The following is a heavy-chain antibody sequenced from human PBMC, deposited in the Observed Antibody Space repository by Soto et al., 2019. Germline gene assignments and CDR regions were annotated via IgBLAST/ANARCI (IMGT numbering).Heavy chain of an antibody. D-gene: IGHD2-21*01. Sequence: QVQLQESGPGLVKPSQTLSLTCTVSGGSIRSSGYYWSWIRQHPGKGLEWIGYIFNSGSTDYHPSLKSRVTMSMDSSKNQFSLNVSSVTAADTAVYYCASSISYFIPDQWGQGTLVTVSS. J-gene: IGHJ4*02. CDR2: IFNSGST. CDR3: ASSISYFIPDQ. V-gene: IGHV4-31*03. CDR1: GGSIRSSGYY.